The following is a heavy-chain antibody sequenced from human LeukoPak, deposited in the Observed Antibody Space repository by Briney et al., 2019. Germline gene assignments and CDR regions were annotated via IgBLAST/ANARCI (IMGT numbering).Heavy chain of an antibody. D-gene: IGHD6-13*01. CDR2: ISYDGSNK. CDR3: ATSPFAPGYSSSWYYYYGMDV. V-gene: IGHV3-30*04. Sequence: GGSLRLSCAASGFTLSSYAMHWVRQAPGKGLEWVAVISYDGSNKYYADSVKGRFTISRDNSKNTLYLQMNSLRAEDTAVYYCATSPFAPGYSSSWYYYYGMDVWGKGTTVTVSS. CDR1: GFTLSSYA. J-gene: IGHJ6*04.